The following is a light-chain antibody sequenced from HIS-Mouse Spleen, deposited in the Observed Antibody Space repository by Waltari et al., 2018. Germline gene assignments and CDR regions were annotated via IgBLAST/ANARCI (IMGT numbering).Light chain of an antibody. V-gene: IGLV2-23*01. Sequence: QSALTQPASVSGSPGQSITISCTGPSRDVGSYNLFPWYQQHPGKAPKLMIYEGSKRPSGVSNRFSGSKSGNTASLTISGLQAEDEADYYCCSYAGSSTVVFGGGTKLTVL. CDR3: CSYAGSSTVV. CDR2: EGS. J-gene: IGLJ2*01. CDR1: SRDVGSYNL.